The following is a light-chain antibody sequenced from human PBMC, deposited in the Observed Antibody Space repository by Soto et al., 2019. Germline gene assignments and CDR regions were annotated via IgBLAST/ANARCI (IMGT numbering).Light chain of an antibody. CDR3: QSYDSSLIVV. J-gene: IGLJ2*01. Sequence: QSVLTQPPSVSGAPGQRVTISCTGSSSNIGAGYDVHWYQQLPGTAPKLLIYGNSNRPSGVPDRFSGSKSGTSASLAITGLQAEDEADDYCQSYDSSLIVVFGGGTKLTVL. V-gene: IGLV1-40*01. CDR2: GNS. CDR1: SSNIGAGYD.